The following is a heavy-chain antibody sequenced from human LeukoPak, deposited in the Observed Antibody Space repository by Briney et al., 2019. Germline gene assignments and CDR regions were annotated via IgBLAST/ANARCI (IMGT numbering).Heavy chain of an antibody. D-gene: IGHD3-10*01. CDR3: ASQLLWFGELRWFDP. V-gene: IGHV1-69*06. CDR1: GGTFSSYA. Sequence: SVRVSCKASGGTFSSYAISWVRQAPGQGLEWMGGIIPIFGTANYAQKFQGRVTITADKSTSTAYMELSSLRSEDTAVYYCASQLLWFGELRWFDPWGQGTLVTVSS. CDR2: IIPIFGTA. J-gene: IGHJ5*02.